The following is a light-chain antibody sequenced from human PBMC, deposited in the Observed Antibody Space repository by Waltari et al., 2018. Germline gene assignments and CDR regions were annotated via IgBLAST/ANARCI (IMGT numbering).Light chain of an antibody. Sequence: ETVMTQPPGTLAVSPGERATLSCSASQSIGRYLAWYQQKPDQAPSLLIYGASSRATGIPDRFSGSGSGTDFSLTISRLEPEDFAVYYCQNHERLPATFGQGTKVEIK. CDR2: GAS. J-gene: IGKJ1*01. CDR3: QNHERLPAT. CDR1: QSIGRY. V-gene: IGKV3-20*01.